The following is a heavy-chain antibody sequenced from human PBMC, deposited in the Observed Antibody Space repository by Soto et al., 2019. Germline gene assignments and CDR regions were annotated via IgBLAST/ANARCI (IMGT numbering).Heavy chain of an antibody. CDR3: ARGSWALVAGNDAFDI. J-gene: IGHJ3*02. D-gene: IGHD6-19*01. Sequence: GSLRLSCAASGFTFSSYWMSWVRQAPGKGLEWVANIKQDGSEKYYVDSVKGRFTISRDNAKNSLYLQMNSLRAEDTAVYYCARGSWALVAGNDAFDIWGQGTMVTVSS. CDR1: GFTFSSYW. CDR2: IKQDGSEK. V-gene: IGHV3-7*01.